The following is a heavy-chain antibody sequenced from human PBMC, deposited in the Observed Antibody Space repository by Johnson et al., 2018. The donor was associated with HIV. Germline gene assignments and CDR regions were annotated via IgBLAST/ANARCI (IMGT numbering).Heavy chain of an antibody. Sequence: QMMLVESGGGLVQPGGSLRLSCVASGFTFSSYGMHWVRQAPGKGLEWVAVIWYDGSNKYYADSVKGRFTISRDNSKNTLYLQMNSLRAEDTAVYYCAKEQSVVVIGIGAFDIWGQGTMVTVSS. D-gene: IGHD3-22*01. CDR1: GFTFSSYG. V-gene: IGHV3-30*02. CDR3: AKEQSVVVIGIGAFDI. CDR2: IWYDGSNK. J-gene: IGHJ3*02.